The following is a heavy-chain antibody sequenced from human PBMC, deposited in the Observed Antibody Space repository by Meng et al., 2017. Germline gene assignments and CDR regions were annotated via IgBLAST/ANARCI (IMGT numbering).Heavy chain of an antibody. CDR1: GSPFPASW. D-gene: IGHD6-13*01. V-gene: IGHV1-2*06. Sequence: GQLVQSGAELQKPGASVKVSFRASGSPFPASWLHWVRRAPGQGLEWMGRINPKSGDTHYAQRFQGRVTMTGDTSISTAYMELSGLRSDDTAMYYCARDEDISAAGKLFGDYWGQGTLVTVSS. CDR3: ARDEDISAAGKLFGDY. J-gene: IGHJ4*02. CDR2: INPKSGDT.